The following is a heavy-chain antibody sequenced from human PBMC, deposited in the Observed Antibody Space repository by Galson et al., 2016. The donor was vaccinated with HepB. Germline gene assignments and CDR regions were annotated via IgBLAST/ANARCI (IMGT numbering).Heavy chain of an antibody. D-gene: IGHD2-15*01. CDR1: GDSVNSYY. CDR3: ARAGWPYCSGGNCYFFDH. V-gene: IGHV4-59*02. J-gene: IGHJ5*02. Sequence: ETLSLTCIVFGDSVNSYYWSWIRQSPDKGLEWIGNIYYSGSTKYNPSLKSRVNISIDMNRSEFSLKLSSVTAADTAVYYCARAGWPYCSGGNCYFFDHWGQGTLATVSS. CDR2: IYYSGST.